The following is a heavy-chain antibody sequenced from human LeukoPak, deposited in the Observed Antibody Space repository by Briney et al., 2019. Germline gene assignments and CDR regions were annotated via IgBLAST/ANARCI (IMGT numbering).Heavy chain of an antibody. Sequence: GGSLILSCAASGFTFSSYIMNWVRQAPGKGLEWVSYISSTSSTIYYADSVKGRFTLSRDNAKNTLYLQMNSLRPDDTAVYFCARDYWGQIWTEWGQGTLVTVSS. D-gene: IGHD1-1*01. CDR3: ARDYWGQIWTE. J-gene: IGHJ4*02. V-gene: IGHV3-48*04. CDR2: ISSTSSTI. CDR1: GFTFSSYI.